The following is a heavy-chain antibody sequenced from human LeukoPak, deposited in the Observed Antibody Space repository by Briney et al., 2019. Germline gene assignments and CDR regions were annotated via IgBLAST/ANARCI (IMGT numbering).Heavy chain of an antibody. J-gene: IGHJ4*02. CDR1: GFTVSGNY. CDR3: AKEGTGYHFDS. V-gene: IGHV3-66*01. Sequence: PGRSLRLSCAASGFTVSGNYLSWVRQAPGKGLEWVSVTYSSGRTYHAESVKGRFNISRDESKNMVYLQMSSLRAEDTALYYCAKEGTGYHFDSWGQGTLVVVSP. CDR2: TYSSGRT. D-gene: IGHD3/OR15-3a*01.